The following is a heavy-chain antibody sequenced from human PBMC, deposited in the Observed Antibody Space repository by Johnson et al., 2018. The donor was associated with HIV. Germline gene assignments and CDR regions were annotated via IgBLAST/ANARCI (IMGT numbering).Heavy chain of an antibody. CDR3: ERLTGDEAFDI. D-gene: IGHD7-27*01. J-gene: IGHJ3*02. CDR1: GFTFSSYA. CDR2: ISYDGSNK. V-gene: IGHV3-30*04. Sequence: VQLVESGGGVVRPGRSLRLSCAASGFTFSSYAMHWVRQAPGKGLEWMAVISYDGSNKYYADSVKGRFTISRDNSKNTLYLQMNTLRAEDTAVYYCERLTGDEAFDIWGQGTMVTVSS.